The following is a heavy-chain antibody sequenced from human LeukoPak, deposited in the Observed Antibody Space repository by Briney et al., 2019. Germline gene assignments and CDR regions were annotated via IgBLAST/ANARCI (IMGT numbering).Heavy chain of an antibody. Sequence: SETLSLTCTVSGGSISSSSYYWGWIRQPPGKGLEWIGSIYYSGSTYYNPSLKSRVTISADTSKNQFSLKLSSVTAADTAAYYCAREGEMATIYDYWGQGTLVTVSS. D-gene: IGHD5-24*01. CDR2: IYYSGST. J-gene: IGHJ4*02. CDR1: GGSISSSSYY. V-gene: IGHV4-39*02. CDR3: AREGEMATIYDY.